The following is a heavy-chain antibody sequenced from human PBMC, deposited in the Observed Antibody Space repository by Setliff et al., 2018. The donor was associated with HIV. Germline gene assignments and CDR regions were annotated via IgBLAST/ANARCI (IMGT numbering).Heavy chain of an antibody. V-gene: IGHV5-51*01. D-gene: IGHD3-3*01. Sequence: GESLKISCKGSGYSFTSYWVGWVRQMPGNGLEWMGLIWPDDSDTMYSPSFQGQVTMSADKSISTAYLQWSSLKAPDTAMYYCARLSKYYDFWTPEYWGQGTRVTVSS. CDR2: IWPDDSDT. CDR1: GYSFTSYW. CDR3: ARLSKYYDFWTPEY. J-gene: IGHJ4*02.